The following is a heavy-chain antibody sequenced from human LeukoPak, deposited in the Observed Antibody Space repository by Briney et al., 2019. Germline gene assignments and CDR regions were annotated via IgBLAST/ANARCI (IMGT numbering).Heavy chain of an antibody. CDR2: IKQDGSEK. D-gene: IGHD3-22*01. Sequence: PGGSLRLSCVASGFTFSSYSMNWVRQAPGKGLEWVANIKQDGSEKYYVDSVKGRFTISRDNAKNSLYLQMNSLRAEDTAVYYCARDYHYYDSSGMPFDYWGQGTLVTVSS. CDR3: ARDYHYYDSSGMPFDY. V-gene: IGHV3-7*01. J-gene: IGHJ4*02. CDR1: GFTFSSYS.